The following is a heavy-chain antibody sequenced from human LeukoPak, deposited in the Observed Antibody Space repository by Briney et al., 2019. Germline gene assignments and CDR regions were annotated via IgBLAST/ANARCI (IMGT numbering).Heavy chain of an antibody. J-gene: IGHJ4*02. D-gene: IGHD3-9*01. CDR2: FDPEDGET. Sequence: ASVKVSCKVYGYTLTELSMHWVRQAPGKGLEWMGGFDPEDGETIYAQKFQGRVTMTEETSTDTVYMEMSGLRSDDTAVYYCARGIDYYFDYWGQGTLVTVSS. V-gene: IGHV1-24*01. CDR1: GYTLTELS. CDR3: ARGIDYYFDY.